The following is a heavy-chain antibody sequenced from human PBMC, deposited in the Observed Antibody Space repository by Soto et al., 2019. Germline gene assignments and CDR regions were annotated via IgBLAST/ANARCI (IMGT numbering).Heavy chain of an antibody. D-gene: IGHD2-2*01. CDR1: GGSISSYY. CDR3: ARKSRQSSFDP. J-gene: IGHJ5*02. CDR2: IYYSGST. Sequence: SETLSLTCTVSGGSISSYYWSWIRQPPGKGLEWIGYIYYSGSTNYNPSLKSRVTISVDTSKNQFSLKLSSVTAADTAVYYWARKSRQSSFDPWGQGTLVTVSS. V-gene: IGHV4-59*12.